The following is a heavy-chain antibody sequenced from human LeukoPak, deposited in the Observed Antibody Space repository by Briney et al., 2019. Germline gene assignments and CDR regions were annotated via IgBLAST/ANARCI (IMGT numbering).Heavy chain of an antibody. CDR3: ARGTVVPAALVDFDY. V-gene: IGHV1-18*01. Sequence: ASVKVPCKASGYTFTSYGISWVRQAPGQGLEWMGWISAYNGNTNYAQKLQGRVTMTTDTSTSTAYMELRSLRSDDTAVYYCARGTVVPAALVDFDYWGQGTLVTVSS. CDR2: ISAYNGNT. J-gene: IGHJ4*02. CDR1: GYTFTSYG. D-gene: IGHD2-2*01.